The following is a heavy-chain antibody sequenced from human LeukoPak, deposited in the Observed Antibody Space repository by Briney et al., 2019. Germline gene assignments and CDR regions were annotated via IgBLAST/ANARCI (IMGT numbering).Heavy chain of an antibody. Sequence: PGGSLRLSCAASGFTFSDYYMSWIRQAPGKGLEWVSYISSSGSTIYYADSVKGRFTISRDKAKNSLYLQMNSLRAEDTAVYYCARVPRTESNLDYWGQGTLVTVSS. D-gene: IGHD1-14*01. J-gene: IGHJ4*02. CDR1: GFTFSDYY. V-gene: IGHV3-11*01. CDR2: ISSSGSTI. CDR3: ARVPRTESNLDY.